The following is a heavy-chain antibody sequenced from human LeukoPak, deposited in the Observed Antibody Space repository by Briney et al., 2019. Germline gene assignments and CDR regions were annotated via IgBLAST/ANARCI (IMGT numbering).Heavy chain of an antibody. CDR3: ARTPITMVRGVIRYFDY. CDR1: GGSISSSSYY. J-gene: IGHJ4*02. D-gene: IGHD3-10*01. CDR2: IYYSGST. V-gene: IGHV4-39*07. Sequence: PSETLSLTCTVSGGSISSSSYYWGWIRQPPGKGLEWIGSIYYSGSTYYNPSLKSRVTISVDTSKNQFSLKLSSVTAADTAVYYCARTPITMVRGVIRYFDYWGQGTLVTVSS.